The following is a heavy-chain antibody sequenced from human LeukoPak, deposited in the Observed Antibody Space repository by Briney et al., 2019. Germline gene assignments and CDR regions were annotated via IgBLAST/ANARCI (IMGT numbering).Heavy chain of an antibody. D-gene: IGHD2-2*01. CDR3: ARGAGDCSSTSCYVDGFAFDY. J-gene: IGHJ4*02. CDR1: GYTFTSYN. CDR2: MNPHNGNT. V-gene: IGHV1-8*01. Sequence: ASVKVSCKASGYTFTSYNINWVRQATGQGLEWMGWMNPHNGNTGYAQKFQGRVTITRDTSASTAYMELSSLRSEDTAVYYCARGAGDCSSTSCYVDGFAFDYWGQGTLVTVSS.